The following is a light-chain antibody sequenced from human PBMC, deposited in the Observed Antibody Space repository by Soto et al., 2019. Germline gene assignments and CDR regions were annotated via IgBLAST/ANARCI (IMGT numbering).Light chain of an antibody. CDR1: SSDVGGYNY. Sequence: QSALTQPRSVSGSPGQSVTISCTGTSSDVGGYNYVSWYQQHPGKVPKLMIFDVNKRPSGVHDRFSGSNSGNTASLTIFGLQAEDEADYHCCSYAGSNILMFGGGTKVTVL. CDR2: DVN. V-gene: IGLV2-11*01. CDR3: CSYAGSNILM. J-gene: IGLJ3*02.